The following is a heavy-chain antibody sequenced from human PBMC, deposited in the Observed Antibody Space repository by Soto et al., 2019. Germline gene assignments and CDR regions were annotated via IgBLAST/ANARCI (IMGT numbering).Heavy chain of an antibody. CDR1: GYTFTSSG. CDR3: ARVVNCSGGSCYIYYYYYGMDV. J-gene: IGHJ6*04. Sequence: ASVKVSCKASGYTFTSSGISWVRQAPGQGLEWMGWFSAYNGNTNYAQKLQGRVTMTTDTSTSTAYMELRSLRSDDTAVYYCARVVNCSGGSCYIYYYYYGMDVLGKGTTVTVSS. CDR2: FSAYNGNT. V-gene: IGHV1-18*01. D-gene: IGHD2-15*01.